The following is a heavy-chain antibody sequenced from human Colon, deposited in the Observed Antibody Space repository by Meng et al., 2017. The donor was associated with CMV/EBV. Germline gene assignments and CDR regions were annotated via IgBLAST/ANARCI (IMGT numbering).Heavy chain of an antibody. Sequence: GESLKISCAASGFTVSSNYMTWVRQAPGKGLEWVSVIYGGGSTYYADSVKGRCTISRDNSKNTLYLQMNSLRDEDTAVYYCARGLEMATIPYFDYWGQGTMVTVSS. D-gene: IGHD5-24*01. CDR1: GFTVSSNY. CDR2: IYGGGST. V-gene: IGHV3-53*01. CDR3: ARGLEMATIPYFDY. J-gene: IGHJ4*02.